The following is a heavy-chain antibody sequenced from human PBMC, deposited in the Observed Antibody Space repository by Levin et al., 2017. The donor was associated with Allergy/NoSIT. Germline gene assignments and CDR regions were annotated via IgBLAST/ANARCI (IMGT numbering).Heavy chain of an antibody. Sequence: AGGSLRLSCAASGFTFSSYGMHWVRQAPGKGLEWVAVISYDGSNKYYADSVKGRFTISRDNSKNTLYLQMNSLRAEDTAVYYCAKAASGSGKDYWGQGTLVTVSS. CDR2: ISYDGSNK. J-gene: IGHJ4*02. CDR3: AKAASGSGKDY. V-gene: IGHV3-30*18. CDR1: GFTFSSYG. D-gene: IGHD6-19*01.